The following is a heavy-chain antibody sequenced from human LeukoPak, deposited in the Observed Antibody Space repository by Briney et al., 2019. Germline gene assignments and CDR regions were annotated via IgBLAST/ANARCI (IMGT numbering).Heavy chain of an antibody. Sequence: GGSLRLSCAASGFTFSSYAMTWVRQAPGKGLDWVSAISGSGGSTYYTDSVKGRFTISRDNSKNTQYLQMNSLSAEDTAVYYCAKVGPRDGYREYYFDYWGQGTLVTVSS. D-gene: IGHD5-24*01. CDR2: ISGSGGST. V-gene: IGHV3-23*01. J-gene: IGHJ4*02. CDR1: GFTFSSYA. CDR3: AKVGPRDGYREYYFDY.